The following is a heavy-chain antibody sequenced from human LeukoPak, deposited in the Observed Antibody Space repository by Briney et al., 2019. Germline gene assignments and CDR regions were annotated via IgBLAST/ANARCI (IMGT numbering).Heavy chain of an antibody. D-gene: IGHD3-22*01. Sequence: GASVKVSCKAAGYTFTSYGISWVRQAPGQGLEWMGWISGYNGYPKYAQKLQGRVTMTTDTSTSTAYMELRSLRSDDTAVYFWARGFPPRMHYDTSGYYSYYFDYWGQGTLVTVSS. V-gene: IGHV1-18*01. CDR1: GYTFTSYG. CDR2: ISGYNGYP. CDR3: ARGFPPRMHYDTSGYYSYYFDY. J-gene: IGHJ4*02.